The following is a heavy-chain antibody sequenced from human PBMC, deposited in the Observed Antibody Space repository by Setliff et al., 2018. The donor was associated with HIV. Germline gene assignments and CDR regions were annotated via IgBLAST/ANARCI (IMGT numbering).Heavy chain of an antibody. D-gene: IGHD3-10*01. CDR3: AGSRGCFVKAD. J-gene: IGHJ4*02. CDR1: GGSISTNNYY. Sequence: ETLSLTCTVSGGSISTNNYYWGWIRQPPGKGLEWVANINQNGREKYYVDSVKGRFTISRDNVKNSLYLQMNSLRVEDTAVYYCAGSRGCFVKADWGQGTLVTVSS. V-gene: IGHV3-7*01. CDR2: INQNGREK.